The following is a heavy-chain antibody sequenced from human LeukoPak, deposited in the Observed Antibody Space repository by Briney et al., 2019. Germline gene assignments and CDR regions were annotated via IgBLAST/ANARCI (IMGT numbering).Heavy chain of an antibody. D-gene: IGHD6-25*01. V-gene: IGHV1-69*04. CDR2: IIPILGIA. CDR1: GGTFSSYA. CDR3: ARTEVAYSSALDY. J-gene: IGHJ4*02. Sequence: ASVKVSCKASGGTFSSYAISWVRQAPGQGLEWMGRIIPILGIANYAQKFQGRVTITADKSTSTAYMELSSLRSEDTAVYYCARTEVAYSSALDYWGQGTLVTVSS.